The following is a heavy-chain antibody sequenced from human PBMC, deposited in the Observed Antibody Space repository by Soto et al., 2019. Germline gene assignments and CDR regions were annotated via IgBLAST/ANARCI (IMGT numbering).Heavy chain of an antibody. CDR1: GFTFSSYA. V-gene: IGHV3-23*01. CDR3: TRRSSSWYSHS. D-gene: IGHD6-13*01. CDR2: ISGSGDST. Sequence: EVQLLESGGGLVQPGGSLRLSCAASGFTFSSYAMNWVRQAPGKGLEWVSVISGSGDSTYYADSVKGRFTISRDNSKNTLYPQLKSLRAWATVVYYCTRRSSSWYSHSRGQGTLVTVSS. J-gene: IGHJ4*02.